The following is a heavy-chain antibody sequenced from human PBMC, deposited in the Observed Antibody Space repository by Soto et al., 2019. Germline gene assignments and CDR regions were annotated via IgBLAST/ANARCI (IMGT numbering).Heavy chain of an antibody. D-gene: IGHD2-2*01. Sequence: QVQLGESGPGLVKASETLSLTCTVSGGSINTYFWSWLRQSAGKGLVWVGRINNSGSTNYNPSLRGRVFMSVDRSKDQFPLNLSSVTAADTAMYYCAREVLPGRTDLWGQGTMVIVSS. CDR3: AREVLPGRTDL. V-gene: IGHV4-4*07. CDR2: INNSGST. J-gene: IGHJ3*01. CDR1: GGSINTYF.